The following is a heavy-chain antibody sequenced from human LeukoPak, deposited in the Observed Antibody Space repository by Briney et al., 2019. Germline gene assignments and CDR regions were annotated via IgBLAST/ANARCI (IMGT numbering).Heavy chain of an antibody. CDR1: GGSISSYY. Sequence: SETLSLTCTVSGGSISSYYWSWLRQPAGKGLEWIGRVYTSGNANYKPSLKRRVTMSLDTSKNQFSLQLNSVTAADTAVYYCAGLGGYCTNAVCYSTFDIWGQGTMVTVSS. V-gene: IGHV4-4*07. CDR2: VYTSGNA. CDR3: AGLGGYCTNAVCYSTFDI. J-gene: IGHJ3*02. D-gene: IGHD2-8*01.